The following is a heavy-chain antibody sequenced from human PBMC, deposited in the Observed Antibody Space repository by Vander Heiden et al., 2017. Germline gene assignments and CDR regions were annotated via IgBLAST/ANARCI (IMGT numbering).Heavy chain of an antibody. Sequence: EVQLVESRGGSVQPGWSLRRSCPSSGFIVSTYWMSWVRQAPGKGLEWVANINQDGSEKNYVDSLKGRFTISRDNAKNLLYLQMSPLRADDTAIYYCARDGYGAINAWGQGTLVTVSS. D-gene: IGHD5-12*01. V-gene: IGHV3-7*01. CDR1: GFIVSTYW. CDR3: ARDGYGAINA. J-gene: IGHJ5*02. CDR2: INQDGSEK.